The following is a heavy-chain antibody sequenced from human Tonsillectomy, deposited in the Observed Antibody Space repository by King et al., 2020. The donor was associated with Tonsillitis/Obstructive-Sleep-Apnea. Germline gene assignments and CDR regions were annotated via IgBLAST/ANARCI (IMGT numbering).Heavy chain of an antibody. CDR1: GGSISSYY. D-gene: IGHD3-9*01. J-gene: IGHJ4*02. Sequence: QLQESGPGLVKPSETLSLTCTVSGGSISSYYWSWIRQPPGKGLEWIGYIYYSGSTNYNPSLKSRVTISVDTSKNQFSLKLSSVTAADPAVYYCAGAEVLRYFDWLNYWGQGTLVTVSS. V-gene: IGHV4-59*01. CDR3: AGAEVLRYFDWLNY. CDR2: IYYSGST.